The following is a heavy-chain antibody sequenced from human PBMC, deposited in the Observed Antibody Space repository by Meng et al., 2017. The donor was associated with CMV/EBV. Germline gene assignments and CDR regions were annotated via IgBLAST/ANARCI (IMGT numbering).Heavy chain of an antibody. CDR1: GYTFTTYD. J-gene: IGHJ6*02. CDR3: AIEKGVAGKDCYYGMDV. CDR2: MNPNSGNT. V-gene: IGHV1-8*01. Sequence: ASVKVSCKASGYTFTTYDINWVRQATGQGLEWMGWMNPNSGNTGYAQKFQGRVTMTRDTSISTAYMELSRLRSDDTAVYYCAIEKGVAGKDCYYGMDVWGQGNAGHRLL. D-gene: IGHD6-19*01.